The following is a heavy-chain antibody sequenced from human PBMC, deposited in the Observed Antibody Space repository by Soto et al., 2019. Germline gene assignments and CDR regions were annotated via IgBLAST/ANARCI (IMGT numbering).Heavy chain of an antibody. V-gene: IGHV3-74*01. CDR2: ISDDGSRA. J-gene: IGHJ4*02. CDR1: GFTFSMYW. CDR3: TRGPRPSSVGTGAF. Sequence: GGSLRLSCTASGFTFSMYWMHWVRQVPGKGPEWVSRISDDGSRADYADSVKGRFTISRDNAKNTLYLEMHVLRADDTAVYYCTRGPRPSSVGTGAFWGQGTPVTVS. D-gene: IGHD3-10*01.